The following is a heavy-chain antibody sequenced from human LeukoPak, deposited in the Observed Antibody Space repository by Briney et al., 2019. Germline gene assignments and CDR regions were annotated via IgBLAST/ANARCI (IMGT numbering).Heavy chain of an antibody. Sequence: PGGSLRLSCAASGFTFSSYAMSWVRQAPGKGLEWVSAISGSGGSTYYADSVKGRFTISRDNSKNTLYLQMNSLRAEDTAVYYCAKYPAFSLGPAAEGWFDPWGQGTLVTVSS. CDR1: GFTFSSYA. V-gene: IGHV3-23*01. CDR2: ISGSGGST. D-gene: IGHD6-13*01. CDR3: AKYPAFSLGPAAEGWFDP. J-gene: IGHJ5*02.